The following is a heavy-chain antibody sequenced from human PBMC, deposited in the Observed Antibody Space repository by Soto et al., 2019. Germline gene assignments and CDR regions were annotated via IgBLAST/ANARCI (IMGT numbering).Heavy chain of an antibody. CDR1: NGSISSGGYS. J-gene: IGHJ2*01. CDR2: IYHSGST. D-gene: IGHD3-3*01. V-gene: IGHV4-30-2*01. Sequence: QLQLQESGSGLVKASQTLSLTCAVSNGSISSGGYSWSWIRQPPGKGLEWLGYIYHSGSTYYNPSLKSRVTLSVDRSKNQFSLKLSSVTAADTAVYYCASSITIFGVVISYSYFDLWGRGTLVTVSS. CDR3: ASSITIFGVVISYSYFDL.